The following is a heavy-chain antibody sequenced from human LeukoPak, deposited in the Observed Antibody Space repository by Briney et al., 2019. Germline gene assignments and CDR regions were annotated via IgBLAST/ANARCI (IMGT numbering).Heavy chain of an antibody. Sequence: GGSLRLSCAASGFTFSSYWMHWVRQAPGKGLVWVSRINSDGSSTSYADSVKGRFTISRDNAKNTLYLQMNSLRAEDTAVHYCARKKGYYYDSSGEFDIWGQGTMVTVSS. CDR1: GFTFSSYW. CDR2: INSDGSST. J-gene: IGHJ3*02. V-gene: IGHV3-74*01. CDR3: ARKKGYYYDSSGEFDI. D-gene: IGHD3-22*01.